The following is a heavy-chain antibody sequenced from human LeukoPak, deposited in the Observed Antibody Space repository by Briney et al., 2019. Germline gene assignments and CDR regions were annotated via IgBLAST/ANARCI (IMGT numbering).Heavy chain of an antibody. CDR2: MYYSGST. J-gene: IGHJ4*02. V-gene: IGHV4-39*07. CDR3: ARGPAAGIDTGHYDY. D-gene: IGHD6-13*01. CDR1: GGSISSSSYY. Sequence: SETLSLTCTVSGGSISSSSYYWGWIRQPPGKGLEWIGSMYYSGSTYYNPSLKSRVTISVDTSKNQFSLKLTSVTAADTAVYYCARGPAAGIDTGHYDYWGQGTLVTVSS.